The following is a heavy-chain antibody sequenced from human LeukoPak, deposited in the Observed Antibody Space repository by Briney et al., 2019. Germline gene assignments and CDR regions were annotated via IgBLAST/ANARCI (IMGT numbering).Heavy chain of an antibody. CDR3: ARDYGRSRDYGMDV. J-gene: IGHJ6*02. CDR2: INHSGST. Sequence: SETLSLTCAVYGGSFSGYYWSWIRQPPGKGLEWIGEINHSGSTNYNPSLKSRVTISVDTSKNQFSLKLSSVTAADTAMYYCARDYGRSRDYGMDVWGQGTTVTVSS. CDR1: GGSFSGYY. V-gene: IGHV4-34*01. D-gene: IGHD3-16*01.